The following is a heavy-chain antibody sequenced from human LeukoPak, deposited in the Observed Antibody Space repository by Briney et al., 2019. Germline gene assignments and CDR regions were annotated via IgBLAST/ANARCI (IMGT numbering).Heavy chain of an antibody. D-gene: IGHD2-2*01. V-gene: IGHV4-59*11. CDR3: ARHLRTVVVPAAIIVRGFDP. Sequence: SETLSLTCAVYGGSFSGHYWSWIRQPPGKGLEWIGYIYSSGSTNYNPSLKSRVTISVDTSKNQFSLKLTSVTAADTAVYYCARHLRTVVVPAAIIVRGFDPWGQGTLVTVSS. CDR2: IYSSGST. J-gene: IGHJ5*02. CDR1: GGSFSGHY.